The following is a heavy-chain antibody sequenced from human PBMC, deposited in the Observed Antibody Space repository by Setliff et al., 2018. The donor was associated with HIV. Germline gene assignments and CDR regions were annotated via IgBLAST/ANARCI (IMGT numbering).Heavy chain of an antibody. CDR3: SRVQWVVAAIEDFYYMDV. CDR1: GFTFGDYA. J-gene: IGHJ6*03. V-gene: IGHV3-49*04. D-gene: IGHD2-15*01. Sequence: LRLSCTTSGFTFGDYAMSWVRQAPGKGLEWVGFIRRKAYGGTTEYAASVKGSFTISRDDSKSIAYLQMNSLKAEDTAVYYCSRVQWVVAAIEDFYYMDVWGKGTTVTVSS. CDR2: IRRKAYGGTT.